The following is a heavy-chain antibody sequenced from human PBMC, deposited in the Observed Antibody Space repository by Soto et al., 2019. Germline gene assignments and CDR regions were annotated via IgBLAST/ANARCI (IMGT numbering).Heavy chain of an antibody. CDR1: GFTFSSYA. J-gene: IGHJ3*02. CDR2: ISYDGSNK. D-gene: IGHD3-3*01. V-gene: IGHV3-30-3*01. Sequence: QVQLVESGGGVVQPGRSLRLSCAASGFTFSSYAMHWVRQAPGKGLEWVAVISYDGSNKYYADSVKGRFTISRDNSKNTLYLQMNSLRAEDTAVYYCARVDWSARRGAFDIWGQGTMVTVSS. CDR3: ARVDWSARRGAFDI.